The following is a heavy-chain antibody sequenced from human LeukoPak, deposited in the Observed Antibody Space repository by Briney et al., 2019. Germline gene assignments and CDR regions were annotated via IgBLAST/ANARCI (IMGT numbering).Heavy chain of an antibody. V-gene: IGHV4-59*01. Sequence: SETLSLTCTVSGGSISSYYWSWIRQPPGKGLEWIGYIYYSGSTNYNPSLKSRVTISVDTSKNQFSLKLSSVTAADTAVYYCARASCDFWSGPYYFDYWGQGTLVTVSS. J-gene: IGHJ4*02. CDR1: GGSISSYY. D-gene: IGHD3-3*01. CDR2: IYYSGST. CDR3: ARASCDFWSGPYYFDY.